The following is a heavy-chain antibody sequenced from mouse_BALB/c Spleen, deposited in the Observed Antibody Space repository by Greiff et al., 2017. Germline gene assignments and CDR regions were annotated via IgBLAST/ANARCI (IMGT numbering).Heavy chain of an antibody. J-gene: IGHJ1*01. CDR1: GFSLTSYG. CDR3: ARDNGYYLYWYFDV. Sequence: VMLVESGPGLVAPSQSLSITCTVSGFSLTSYGVHWVRQPPGKGLEWLGVIWAGGSTNYNSALMSRLSISKDNSKSQVFLKMNSLQTDDTAMYYCARDNGYYLYWYFDVWGAGTTVTVSS. CDR2: IWAGGST. D-gene: IGHD2-3*01. V-gene: IGHV2-9*02.